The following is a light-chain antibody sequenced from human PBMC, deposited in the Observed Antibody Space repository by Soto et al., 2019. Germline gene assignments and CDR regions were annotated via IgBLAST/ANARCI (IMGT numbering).Light chain of an antibody. Sequence: QSALTQPASMSGSPGQSITISCTGASSDVGGFDHVSWYQQHPGKVPRLLIYDVSSRPSGVSDRFSGSKSGNTASLTISGLEAEDEADYYCNSFTTTNTYVFGTGTKLTVL. CDR3: NSFTTTNTYV. J-gene: IGLJ1*01. CDR1: SSDVGGFDH. CDR2: DVS. V-gene: IGLV2-14*03.